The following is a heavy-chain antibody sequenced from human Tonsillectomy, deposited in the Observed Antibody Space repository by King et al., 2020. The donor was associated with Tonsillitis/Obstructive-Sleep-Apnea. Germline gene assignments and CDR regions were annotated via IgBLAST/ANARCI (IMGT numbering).Heavy chain of an antibody. V-gene: IGHV1-2*02. J-gene: IGHJ4*02. Sequence: QLVQSGAEVKKPGASVKVSCKASGYTFTGYYMHWVRQAPGQGLEWMGWISPNSGGTNYAQKFQGRVTMTRDTSISTAYMERSRLTSDDTAVYYCARGLSDDNGGNSGAYWGQGTLVTVSS. CDR2: ISPNSGGT. CDR1: GYTFTGYY. CDR3: ARGLSDDNGGNSGAY. D-gene: IGHD4-23*01.